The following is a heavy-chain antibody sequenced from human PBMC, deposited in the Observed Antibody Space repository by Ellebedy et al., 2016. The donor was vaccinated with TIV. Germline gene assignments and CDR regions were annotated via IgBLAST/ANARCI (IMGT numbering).Heavy chain of an antibody. CDR2: IIRGSTYI. Sequence: GESLKISCAASGFTFSDYYMSWIRQAPEKGLEWLSYIIRGSTYIYYADSVKGRFTISRDNAENSLYLQMDSLRAEDTAVYYCASLIWGAGFDYWGQGALVTVSS. V-gene: IGHV3-11*06. J-gene: IGHJ4*02. D-gene: IGHD3-16*01. CDR1: GFTFSDYY. CDR3: ASLIWGAGFDY.